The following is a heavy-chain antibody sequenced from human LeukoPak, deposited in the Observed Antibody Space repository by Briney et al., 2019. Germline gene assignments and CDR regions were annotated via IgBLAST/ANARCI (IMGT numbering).Heavy chain of an antibody. V-gene: IGHV1-69*04. J-gene: IGHJ4*02. Sequence: ASVKVSCKASGGTFSSYAISWVRQAPGQGLEWMGRIIPILGIANYAQKFQGRVTITADKSTSTAYMELSSLRSEDTAVYYCARGVGEGGYNTGYFDYWGQGTLVTVSS. CDR3: ARGVGEGGYNTGYFDY. CDR2: IIPILGIA. CDR1: GGTFSSYA. D-gene: IGHD5-24*01.